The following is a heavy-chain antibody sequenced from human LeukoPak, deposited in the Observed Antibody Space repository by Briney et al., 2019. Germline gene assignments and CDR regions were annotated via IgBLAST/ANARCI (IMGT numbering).Heavy chain of an antibody. V-gene: IGHV1-69*13. J-gene: IGHJ4*02. D-gene: IGHD3-10*01. Sequence: ASVKVSCKASGGTFSSYAISWVRQAPGQGLEWMGGIIPIFGTANYAQKFQGRVTITADESTSTAYMELSSLRSEDTAVYYCARENYYGSFRYDYWGQGTLVTVSS. CDR1: GGTFSSYA. CDR3: ARENYYGSFRYDY. CDR2: IIPIFGTA.